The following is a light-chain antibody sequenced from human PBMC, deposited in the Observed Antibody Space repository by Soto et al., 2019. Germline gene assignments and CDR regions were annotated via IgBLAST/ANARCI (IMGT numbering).Light chain of an antibody. CDR1: QTISGW. Sequence: DIQMTQSPSTLSGSVGDRVTLTCRASQTISGWLAWYQQKPGKAPRLLIYKAATLKSGVPSRFSGGGSGTEFTITISSLQPDDFATYYCQHYNSYSEAFGQGTKVDIK. CDR3: QHYNSYSEA. CDR2: KAA. J-gene: IGKJ1*01. V-gene: IGKV1-5*03.